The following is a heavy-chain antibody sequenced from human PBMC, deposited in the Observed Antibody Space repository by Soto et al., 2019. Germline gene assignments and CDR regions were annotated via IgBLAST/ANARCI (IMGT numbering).Heavy chain of an antibody. CDR2: IYSGGYT. CDR1: GFTVSNNY. V-gene: IGHV3-53*01. D-gene: IGHD7-27*01. CDR3: GTPPGGGGY. Sequence: EVQLVESGGGLIQPGGSLRLSCAVSGFTVSNNYMSWVRQAPGKGLEGVSVIYSGGYTAYGDSVKGRFTISRDNSKNPLVLKKKSPGAAATAVFFLGTPPGGGGYWGQGTLVTVSS. J-gene: IGHJ4*02.